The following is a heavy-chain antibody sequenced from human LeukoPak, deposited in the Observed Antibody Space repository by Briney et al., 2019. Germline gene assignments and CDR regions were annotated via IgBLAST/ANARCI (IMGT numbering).Heavy chain of an antibody. V-gene: IGHV3-23*01. D-gene: IGHD6-13*01. J-gene: IGHJ4*02. CDR1: GFTFSSYA. CDR2: ISGSGGST. Sequence: GGSLRLSCAASGFTFSSYAMSCVRQAPGKGLEWVSAISGSGGSTYYADSVKGRFTISRDNSKNTLYLQMNSLRAEDTAVYYCAKDFQQQLPLLYFDYWGQGTLVTVSS. CDR3: AKDFQQQLPLLYFDY.